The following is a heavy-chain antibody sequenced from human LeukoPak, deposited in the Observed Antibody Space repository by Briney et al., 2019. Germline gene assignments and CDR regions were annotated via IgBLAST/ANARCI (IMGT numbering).Heavy chain of an antibody. J-gene: IGHJ4*02. V-gene: IGHV1-69*04. D-gene: IGHD3-22*01. CDR3: ARDPLNASSGYPY. CDR2: IIPILGIA. CDR1: GGTFSSYA. Sequence: SVKVSCKASGGTFSSYAISWVRQAPGQGLEWMGRIIPILGIANYAQKFQGRVTITADKSTSTAYMELSSLRSEDTAVYYCARDPLNASSGYPYWGQGTLVTVSS.